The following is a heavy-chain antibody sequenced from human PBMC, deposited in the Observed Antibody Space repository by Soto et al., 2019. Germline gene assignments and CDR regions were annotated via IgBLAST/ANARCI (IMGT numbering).Heavy chain of an antibody. V-gene: IGHV4-30-4*01. Sequence: SETLSLTCTVSGGSISSGDYYWSWIRQPPGKGLEWIGYIYYSGSTYYNPSLKSRVTISVDTSKNQFSLKLSSVTAADTAVYYCARVGGDYDFWSGYSGFYGMDVWGQGTTVTVSS. CDR2: IYYSGST. CDR1: GGSISSGDYY. D-gene: IGHD3-3*01. CDR3: ARVGGDYDFWSGYSGFYGMDV. J-gene: IGHJ6*02.